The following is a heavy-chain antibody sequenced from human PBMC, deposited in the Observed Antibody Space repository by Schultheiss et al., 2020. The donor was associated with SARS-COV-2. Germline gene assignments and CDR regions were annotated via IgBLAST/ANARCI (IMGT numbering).Heavy chain of an antibody. J-gene: IGHJ6*02. CDR3: ARGASHDSSSWFSYYYYYGMDV. Sequence: GGSLRLSCAASGFTFSSYSMNWVRQAPGKGLEWVSYISSSSSTIYYADSVKGRFTISRDNAKNSLYLQMNSLRAEDTAVYYCARGASHDSSSWFSYYYYYGMDVWGQGTTVTVSS. CDR2: ISSSSSTI. CDR1: GFTFSSYS. D-gene: IGHD6-13*01. V-gene: IGHV3-48*01.